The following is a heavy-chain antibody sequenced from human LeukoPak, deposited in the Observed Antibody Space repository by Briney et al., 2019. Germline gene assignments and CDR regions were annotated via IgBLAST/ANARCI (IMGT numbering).Heavy chain of an antibody. J-gene: IGHJ4*02. CDR3: SRDWSGLVGTPRFES. V-gene: IGHV3-15*01. CDR2: IRSKTDGGTT. D-gene: IGHD4-23*01. CDR1: GFTFRDAW. Sequence: GGSLRLSCAASGFTFRDAWMTWVRQAPGKGLEWAGRIRSKTDGGTTDYAVSVQGRFTISRDDSKNTLYLQMNSLKTEDTAVYYCSRDWSGLVGTPRFESWGQGALVTVSS.